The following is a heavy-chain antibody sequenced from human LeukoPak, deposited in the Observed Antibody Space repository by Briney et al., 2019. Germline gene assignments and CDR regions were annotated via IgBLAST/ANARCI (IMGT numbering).Heavy chain of an antibody. D-gene: IGHD3-16*01. J-gene: IGHJ4*02. CDR3: ARAWGGGYFDY. Sequence: SETLSLTCTVSGGSISSYYWSWIRQPPGKGLEWTGYIYYSGSTNYNPSLKSRVTISVDTSKNQFSLKLSSVTAADTAVYYCARAWGGGYFDYWGQGTLVTVSS. V-gene: IGHV4-59*01. CDR2: IYYSGST. CDR1: GGSISSYY.